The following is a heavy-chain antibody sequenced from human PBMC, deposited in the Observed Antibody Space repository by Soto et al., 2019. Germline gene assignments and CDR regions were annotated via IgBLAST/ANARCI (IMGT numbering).Heavy chain of an antibody. D-gene: IGHD6-13*01. Sequence: QLQLQESGSGLVKPSQTLSLTCAVSGGSISSGGYSWSWIRQPPGKGLEWIGYIYHSGSTYYNPPRESRVTISVDRSKNQFSLKLNSVTAADTAVYCCARVAYTSSWYDYWGQGTLVTVSS. CDR1: GGSISSGGYS. CDR3: ARVAYTSSWYDY. CDR2: IYHSGST. J-gene: IGHJ4*02. V-gene: IGHV4-30-2*01.